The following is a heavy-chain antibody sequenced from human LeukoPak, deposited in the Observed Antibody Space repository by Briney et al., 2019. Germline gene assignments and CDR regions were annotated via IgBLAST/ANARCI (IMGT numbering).Heavy chain of an antibody. D-gene: IGHD6-13*01. V-gene: IGHV5-51*01. CDR1: GYSFTSYW. CDR3: ARGSSSWSQYFQH. CDR2: IYPGDSDT. J-gene: IGHJ1*01. Sequence: GESLKSSCNGSGYSFTSYWIGWVLQMPGKGREWMGIIYPGDSDTRYSPSFQGQVTITADKSISTAYLQWSSQKASDTAMYYCARGSSSWSQYFQHWGQGTLVTVPS.